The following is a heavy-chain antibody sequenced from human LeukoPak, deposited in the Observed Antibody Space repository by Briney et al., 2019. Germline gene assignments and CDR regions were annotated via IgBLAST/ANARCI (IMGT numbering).Heavy chain of an antibody. CDR2: NNHSGST. CDR3: ARGPLGYCSSSSCHGPDY. D-gene: IGHD2-2*01. Sequence: SETLSLTCAVYGDSFSGFFWSWIRQPPAKGLEWIGENNHSGSTNYNPSLKSRVTISVDTSMNQFSLRLSSVTAADTAVYYCARGPLGYCSSSSCHGPDYWGQGTLVTVSS. J-gene: IGHJ4*02. V-gene: IGHV4-34*01. CDR1: GDSFSGFF.